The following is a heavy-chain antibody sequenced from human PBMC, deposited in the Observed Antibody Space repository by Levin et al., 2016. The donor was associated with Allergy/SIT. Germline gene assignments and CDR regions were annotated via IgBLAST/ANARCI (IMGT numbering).Heavy chain of an antibody. V-gene: IGHV3-11*01. J-gene: IGHJ6*02. CDR1: GFTFSDYY. CDR3: ARGFKFRGIYYYGMDV. CDR2: ISSSGSTI. D-gene: IGHD3-10*01. Sequence: GESLKISCAASGFTFSDYYMSWIRQAPGKGLEWVSYISSSGSTIYYADSVKGRFTISRDNAKNSLYLQMNSLRAEDTAVYYCARGFKFRGIYYYGMDVWGQGTTVTVSS.